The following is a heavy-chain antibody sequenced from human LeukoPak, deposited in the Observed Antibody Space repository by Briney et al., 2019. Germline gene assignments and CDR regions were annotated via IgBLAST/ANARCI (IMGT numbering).Heavy chain of an antibody. CDR2: IYHSGST. J-gene: IGHJ4*02. CDR3: ARDDQTVGADY. D-gene: IGHD1-26*01. CDR1: GYSISSGYY. Sequence: PSETLSLTCTVSGYSISSGYYWGWIRQPPGKGLEWIGSIYHSGSTYYNPSLKSRVTISVDTSKNQFSLKLSSVTAADTAVYYCARDDQTVGADYWGQGTLVTVSS. V-gene: IGHV4-38-2*02.